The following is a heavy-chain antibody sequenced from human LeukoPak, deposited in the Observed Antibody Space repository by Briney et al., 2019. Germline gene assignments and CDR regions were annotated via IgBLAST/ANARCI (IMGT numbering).Heavy chain of an antibody. Sequence: ASVKDSCKASGYTFTGYFMHWVRQAPGQGVEWVGWINPNSGGTNNAQKFQGRVTMTKDTSISTAYMELSRLTSDDTAVYYCARDFCSGYVDAFDIWGQGTMVTVSS. J-gene: IGHJ3*02. CDR1: GYTFTGYF. V-gene: IGHV1-2*02. D-gene: IGHD3-3*01. CDR3: ARDFCSGYVDAFDI. CDR2: INPNSGGT.